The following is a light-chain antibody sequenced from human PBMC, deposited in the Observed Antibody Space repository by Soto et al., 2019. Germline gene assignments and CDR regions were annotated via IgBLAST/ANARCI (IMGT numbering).Light chain of an antibody. V-gene: IGKV3-11*01. Sequence: EIVLTQSPVTLSLSPGERATLPCRASQSVRTYLAWYQVKPGQAPRLLIYDASSRASGVPARFSGSGSGTDFTLTISSLEPEDFALYYCQQRNSWPPITFGQGTRLE. J-gene: IGKJ5*01. CDR2: DAS. CDR3: QQRNSWPPIT. CDR1: QSVRTY.